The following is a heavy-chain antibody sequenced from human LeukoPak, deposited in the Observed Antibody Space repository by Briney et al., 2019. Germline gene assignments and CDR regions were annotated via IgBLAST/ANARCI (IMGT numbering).Heavy chain of an antibody. Sequence: GGSLRLSCAASGFTFSDAWMSWVRQAPGKGLEWVASIWEDGSNIYYADSVRGRFTISRDNSKNTLYLQMNSLSAEDTAVYYCARVGYNSGWYEYWGQGTLVTVSS. CDR2: IWEDGSNI. V-gene: IGHV3-33*08. D-gene: IGHD6-19*01. CDR3: ARVGYNSGWYEY. J-gene: IGHJ4*02. CDR1: GFTFSDAW.